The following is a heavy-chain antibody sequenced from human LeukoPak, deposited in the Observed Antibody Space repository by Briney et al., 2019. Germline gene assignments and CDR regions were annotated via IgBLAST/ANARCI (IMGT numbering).Heavy chain of an antibody. J-gene: IGHJ5*02. V-gene: IGHV3-23*01. CDR3: AKRRHYYGSGDYYRDP. CDR2: ISGSGTNT. Sequence: PGGSLRLSCAASGFTFSSYAMSWVRQAPGKGLEWVSSISGSGTNTYYADSVKDRFTISRDNSRNLLFLQMSSLRVEDTAVYYCAKRRHYYGSGDYYRDPWGQGTLVTVSS. D-gene: IGHD3-10*01. CDR1: GFTFSSYA.